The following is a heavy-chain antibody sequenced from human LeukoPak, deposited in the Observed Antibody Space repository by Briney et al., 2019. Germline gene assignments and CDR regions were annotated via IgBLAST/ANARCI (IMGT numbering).Heavy chain of an antibody. CDR3: AREGYCSGGSCYSHYYYMDV. V-gene: IGHV4-39*07. D-gene: IGHD2-15*01. CDR2: IYYSGST. Sequence: SETLSLTCIVSGGSISSSSHYWGWIRQPPGEGLEWIGSIYYSGSTNYNPSLKSRVTISVDTSKNQFSLKLSSVTAADTAVYYCAREGYCSGGSCYSHYYYMDVWGKGTTVTISS. CDR1: GGSISSSSHY. J-gene: IGHJ6*03.